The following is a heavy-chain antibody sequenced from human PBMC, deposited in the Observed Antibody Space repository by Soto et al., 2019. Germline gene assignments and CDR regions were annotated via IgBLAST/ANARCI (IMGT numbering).Heavy chain of an antibody. CDR3: ARGRRQQLVRSQYNWFDP. J-gene: IGHJ5*02. D-gene: IGHD6-13*01. Sequence: SETLSLTCAVYGGSLSDYYWSWIRQPPGKGLEWIGEINHSGSTNYNPSFKSRVTISVDTSKNQFPLKLSSVTAADTAVYYCARGRRQQLVRSQYNWFDPWGQGTLVTVSS. V-gene: IGHV4-34*01. CDR2: INHSGST. CDR1: GGSLSDYY.